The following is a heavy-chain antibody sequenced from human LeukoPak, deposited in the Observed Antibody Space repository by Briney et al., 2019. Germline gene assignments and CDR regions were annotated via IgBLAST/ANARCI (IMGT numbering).Heavy chain of an antibody. CDR3: ARGSTYSSSWYWKGTPYDY. Sequence: GGSLRLSCAASGFTFSSYGMHWVRQAPGKGLEWVAVIWYDGSNKYYADSVKGRFTISRDNSKNTLYLQMNSLRAEDTAVYYCARGSTYSSSWYWKGTPYDYWGQGTLVTVSS. D-gene: IGHD6-13*01. J-gene: IGHJ4*02. V-gene: IGHV3-33*01. CDR1: GFTFSSYG. CDR2: IWYDGSNK.